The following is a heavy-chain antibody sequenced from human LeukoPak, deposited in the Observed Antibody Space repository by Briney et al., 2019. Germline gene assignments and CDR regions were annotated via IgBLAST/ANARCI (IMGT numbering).Heavy chain of an antibody. J-gene: IGHJ3*02. Sequence: GGSLRLSCAASGFTFSSYGMHWVRQAPGRGLEWVAFIRYDGSNKYYADSVKGRFTISRDNSKNTLYLQMNSLRAEDTAVYYCARPAGATYAFDIWGQGTMVTVSS. D-gene: IGHD1-26*01. V-gene: IGHV3-30*02. CDR2: IRYDGSNK. CDR3: ARPAGATYAFDI. CDR1: GFTFSSYG.